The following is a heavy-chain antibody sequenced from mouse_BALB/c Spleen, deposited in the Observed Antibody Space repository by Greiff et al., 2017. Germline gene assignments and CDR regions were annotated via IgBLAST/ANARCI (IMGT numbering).Heavy chain of an antibody. D-gene: IGHD1-1*01. V-gene: IGHV5-6*01. CDR3: ARHYGSSYFDY. Sequence: EVKLMESGGDLVKPGGSLKLSCAASGFTFSSYGMSWVRQTPDKRLEWVATISSGGSYTYYPDSVKGRFTISRDNAKNTLYLQMSSLKSEDTAMYYCARHYGSSYFDYWGQGTTLTVSS. CDR1: GFTFSSYG. J-gene: IGHJ2*01. CDR2: ISSGGSYT.